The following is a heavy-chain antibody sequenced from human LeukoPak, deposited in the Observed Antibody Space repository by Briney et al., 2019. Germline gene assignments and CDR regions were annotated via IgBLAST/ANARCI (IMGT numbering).Heavy chain of an antibody. D-gene: IGHD3-10*01. CDR1: GFTFSNYG. J-gene: IGHJ6*02. Sequence: GGSLRLSCAASGFTFSNYGMSWVRQAPGKGLEWVSVISSSGTGTDYADSVKGRLTISRDNSKNTLYLQMNSLRAEDTAVYWFANDRQGSGSSGSHYYYIMDVWGQGTTVTVSS. CDR2: ISSSGTGT. CDR3: ANDRQGSGSSGSHYYYIMDV. V-gene: IGHV3-23*01.